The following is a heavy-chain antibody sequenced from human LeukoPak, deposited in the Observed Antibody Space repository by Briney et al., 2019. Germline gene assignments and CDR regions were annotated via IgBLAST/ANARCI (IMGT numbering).Heavy chain of an antibody. D-gene: IGHD2-2*01. J-gene: IGHJ4*02. CDR1: GGSFSGYY. CDR2: INHSGST. V-gene: IGHV4-34*01. Sequence: PSETLSLTCAVYGGSFSGYYWSWIRQPPGKGLEWIGEINHSGSTNYNPSLKSRVTISVDTSKNQFSLKLSSVTAADTAVYYCARGDDARSVVPAAYYFDYWGQGTLVTVS. CDR3: ARGDDARSVVPAAYYFDY.